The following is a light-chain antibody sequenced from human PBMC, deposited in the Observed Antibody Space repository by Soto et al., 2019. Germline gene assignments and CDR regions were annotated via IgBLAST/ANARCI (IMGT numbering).Light chain of an antibody. V-gene: IGKV1-9*01. Sequence: IQLTQSPSSLSASLGDRVTITCRASQGISIHLAWYQQKPGNAPKLLIYSASTLESGVPSRFTGSFYGTNFSLSINDLLPEDSATYYCQQVHAYPFSFGGGTKVEI. J-gene: IGKJ4*01. CDR2: SAS. CDR1: QGISIH. CDR3: QQVHAYPFS.